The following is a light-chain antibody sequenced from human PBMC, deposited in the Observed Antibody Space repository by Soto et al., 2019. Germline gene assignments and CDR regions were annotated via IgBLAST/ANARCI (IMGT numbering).Light chain of an antibody. J-gene: IGKJ5*01. CDR3: QQYNTWPPIT. CDR2: GAS. V-gene: IGKV3-20*01. Sequence: IVLTQSPGTLSSSPGERATLSCRASQSVSTSNLAWYQQRPGQAPRLLIYGASRRATGIPDRFSGSGSGTDFTLTIRSLQSEDFAVYYCQQYNTWPPITFGQGTRLEIK. CDR1: QSVSTSN.